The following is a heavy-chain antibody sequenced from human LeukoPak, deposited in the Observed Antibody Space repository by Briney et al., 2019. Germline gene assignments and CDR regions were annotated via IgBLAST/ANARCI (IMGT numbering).Heavy chain of an antibody. CDR1: GYTFTGYY. D-gene: IGHD1-7*01. CDR3: ARNLGLELKNWFDP. Sequence: GASVKVSCKASGYTFTGYYMHWVRQAPGQGLEWMGWINPNTGGTNYAQKFQGRVTMTEDTSTDTVYMELSSLRSEDTAVYYCARNLGLELKNWFDPWGQGTLVTVSS. V-gene: IGHV1-2*02. CDR2: INPNTGGT. J-gene: IGHJ5*02.